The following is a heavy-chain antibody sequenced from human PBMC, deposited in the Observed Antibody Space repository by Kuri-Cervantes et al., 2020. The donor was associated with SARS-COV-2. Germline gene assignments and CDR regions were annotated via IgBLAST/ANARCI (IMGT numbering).Heavy chain of an antibody. CDR1: GFNFSRTE. CDR3: AKDRVGVQDF. V-gene: IGHV3-30*18. CDR2: ISHDGKNK. J-gene: IGHJ4*02. D-gene: IGHD2-21*01. Sequence: GGSLRLSCAASGFNFSRTELHWVRQAPGKGLEWVTVISHDGKNKKCIASGKGRLTISRDNSLNTPYLHMKSLRSEVTAMYYCAKDRVGVQDFWGQGTLVTVSS.